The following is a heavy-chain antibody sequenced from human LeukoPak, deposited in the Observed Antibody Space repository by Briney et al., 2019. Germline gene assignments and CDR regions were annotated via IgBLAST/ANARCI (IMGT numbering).Heavy chain of an antibody. J-gene: IGHJ6*04. V-gene: IGHV3-23*01. CDR3: AKSPYFYNSGRSVDV. Sequence: TGGSLRLSCAASGFTVSSNYMSWVRQAPGKGLEWVSSISGSGGTTYYADSVKGRFTISRDSSKNMLYLHMNRLRAEDTAVYYCAKSPYFYNSGRSVDVWGKGTTVTVSS. CDR2: ISGSGGTT. D-gene: IGHD3-10*01. CDR1: GFTVSSNY.